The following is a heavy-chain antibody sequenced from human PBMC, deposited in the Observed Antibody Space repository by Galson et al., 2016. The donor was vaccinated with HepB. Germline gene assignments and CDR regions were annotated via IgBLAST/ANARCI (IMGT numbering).Heavy chain of an antibody. D-gene: IGHD1-14*01. CDR2: ISGYNGDT. V-gene: IGHV1-18*01. Sequence: SVKVSCKASSYTFSNYGVSWVRQAPGQGLEWLGWISGYNGDTNYAPNSQARFTMTTDTSTNTANMELKNLASDDTAVYYCARDAGTGIDYWGQGTLVTVSS. J-gene: IGHJ4*02. CDR1: SYTFSNYG. CDR3: ARDAGTGIDY.